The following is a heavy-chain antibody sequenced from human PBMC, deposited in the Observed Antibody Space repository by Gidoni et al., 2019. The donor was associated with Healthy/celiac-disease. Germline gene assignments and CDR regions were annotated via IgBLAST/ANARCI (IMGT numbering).Heavy chain of an antibody. CDR3: ARVLGSRGWFDP. J-gene: IGHJ5*02. D-gene: IGHD6-13*01. V-gene: IGHV4-31*03. CDR2: IYYSGST. Sequence: QVQLQESGPGLVKPSQTLSLTCKVSGGYISSGGYYWRWIRQHPGKGLEWIGYIYYSGSTYYNPSLKSRVTISVDTSKNQFSLKLSSVTAADTAVYYCARVLGSRGWFDPWGQGTLVTVSS. CDR1: GGYISSGGYY.